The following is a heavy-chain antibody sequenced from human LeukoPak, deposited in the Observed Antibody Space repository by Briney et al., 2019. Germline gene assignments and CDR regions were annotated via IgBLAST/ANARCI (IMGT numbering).Heavy chain of an antibody. Sequence: SETLSLTCTISGGSISSSSYYWGWIRQPPGKGLEWIGSMYHTGSTYYNPSLKSRVTISVDTSKNQFSLKLSSVTAADTAVYYRARVPGPNWFDPWGQGTLVTVSS. J-gene: IGHJ5*02. V-gene: IGHV4-39*07. CDR1: GGSISSSSYY. CDR2: MYHTGST. CDR3: ARVPGPNWFDP.